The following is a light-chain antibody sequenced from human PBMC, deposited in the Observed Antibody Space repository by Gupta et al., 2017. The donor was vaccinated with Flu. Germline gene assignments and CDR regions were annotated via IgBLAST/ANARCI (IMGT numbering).Light chain of an antibody. CDR2: GAS. CDR1: QSVINSY. Sequence: EIVLTQSPGTLSLFPGERATLSCRASQSVINSYLAWYQQKPGQTPRLLIYGASIRPTGLPDRFSGSGGGTDFILTISKLKPEDFAVYYCQQYGSSRITFGQGTRLEI. CDR3: QQYGSSRIT. J-gene: IGKJ5*01. V-gene: IGKV3-20*01.